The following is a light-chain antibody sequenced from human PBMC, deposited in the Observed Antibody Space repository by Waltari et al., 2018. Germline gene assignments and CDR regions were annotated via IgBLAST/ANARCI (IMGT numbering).Light chain of an antibody. CDR2: KAS. CDR3: QQYNTYPET. Sequence: DIQLTQSPSTLSASVGDRVTITCRASQYISSWLAWYQQKPGRAPKLLIYKASNLESGVPSRFSGSGSGTEFTLTISSLQSDDLATYYCQQYNTYPETFGQGTKVEIK. V-gene: IGKV1-5*03. J-gene: IGKJ1*01. CDR1: QYISSW.